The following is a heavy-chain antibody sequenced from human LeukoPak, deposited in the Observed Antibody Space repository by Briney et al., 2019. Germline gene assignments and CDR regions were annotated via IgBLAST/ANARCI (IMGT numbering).Heavy chain of an antibody. J-gene: IGHJ1*01. Sequence: ASVKVSCKASGYTFTDHYIHWVRQAPGQGLEWMGWINPNSGDTNYAQKFQGRVTMTRDTSISTINMGLRRLTSDDTAVYYCARGGRYYDFWSGYSGAEYFQHWGQGTLVTVSS. CDR1: GYTFTDHY. CDR3: ARGGRYYDFWSGYSGAEYFQH. D-gene: IGHD3-3*01. CDR2: INPNSGDT. V-gene: IGHV1-2*02.